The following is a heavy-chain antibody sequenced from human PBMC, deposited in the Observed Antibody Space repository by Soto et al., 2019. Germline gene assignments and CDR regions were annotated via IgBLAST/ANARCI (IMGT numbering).Heavy chain of an antibody. Sequence: QITLKESGLTLVKPTQTLTLTCTFSGFSLTTNGVGVAWIRQPPGKALEWLGLIYWDNDHRYNPSLENRLTITKDTSKNQGLLTITNVDLVDTATYYCVHRPSLTRHYFDYWGQGIPVTVSS. CDR1: GFSLTTNGVG. D-gene: IGHD3-16*02. J-gene: IGHJ4*02. CDR3: VHRPSLTRHYFDY. CDR2: IYWDNDH. V-gene: IGHV2-5*02.